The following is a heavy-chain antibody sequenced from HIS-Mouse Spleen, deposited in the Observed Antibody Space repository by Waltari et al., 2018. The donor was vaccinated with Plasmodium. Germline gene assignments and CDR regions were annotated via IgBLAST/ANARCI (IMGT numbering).Heavy chain of an antibody. Sequence: QLFAPRGGLVQPGGSMIFSGAASGSPFSRYALSLDRRAPGKGLEWGSAIRCCGSRTYYADSVKCRFTIYRDNSKNTLYLQMNSLRAEYTAVYYCAKGHIGRGDAVDIWGQGTMVTVSS. CDR3: AKGHIGRGDAVDI. J-gene: IGHJ3*02. V-gene: IGHV3-23*01. CDR1: GSPFSRYA. D-gene: IGHD1-26*01. CDR2: IRCCGSRT.